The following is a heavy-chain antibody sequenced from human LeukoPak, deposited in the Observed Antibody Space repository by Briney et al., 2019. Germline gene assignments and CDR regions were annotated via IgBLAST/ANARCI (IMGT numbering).Heavy chain of an antibody. CDR2: ISRSGGTI. CDR1: GFTFSVYY. Sequence: PGGSLRLSCGASGFTFSVYYMTWIRQAPGKGLEWVSYISRSGGTIYYADSVKGRFTISRDNAKNSLYLQMNSLRAEDTAVHYCARTLEVWGQGTLVTVSS. V-gene: IGHV3-11*01. J-gene: IGHJ4*02. CDR3: ARTLEV.